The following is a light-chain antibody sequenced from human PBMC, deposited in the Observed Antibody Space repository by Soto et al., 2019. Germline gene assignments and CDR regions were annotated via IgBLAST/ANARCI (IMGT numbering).Light chain of an antibody. J-gene: IGKJ5*01. CDR1: QSVSSN. CDR2: GAS. V-gene: IGKV3-15*01. Sequence: IVMTQSAGTLSVSREGRATRSCRASQSVSSNLAWYQQKPGQAPRLLIYGASTRATGIPARFSGSGSGTEFTLTIRRLEPEDFAVYFCQQRSSWPPITFGQGTRLEIK. CDR3: QQRSSWPPIT.